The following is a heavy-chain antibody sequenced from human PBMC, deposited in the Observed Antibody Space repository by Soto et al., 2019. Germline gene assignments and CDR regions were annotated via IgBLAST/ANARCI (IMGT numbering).Heavy chain of an antibody. CDR2: INPNSGGT. CDR3: ARVIAARNPPSNVMDV. D-gene: IGHD6-6*01. V-gene: IGHV1-2*02. CDR1: GYTFTGYY. Sequence: ASVKVSCKASGYTFTGYYMHWVRQAPGQGLEWMGWINPNSGGTNYAQKFQGRVTMTRDTSISTAYMELSRLRSDDTAVYYCARVIAARNPPSNVMDVWGQGTTVTVSS. J-gene: IGHJ6*02.